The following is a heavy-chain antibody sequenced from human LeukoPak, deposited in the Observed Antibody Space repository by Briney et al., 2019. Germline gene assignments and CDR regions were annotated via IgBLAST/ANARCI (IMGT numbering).Heavy chain of an antibody. CDR3: ARGIAAAGGITFDY. CDR2: IGSSSSYI. Sequence: GGSLRLSCAASGFTFSSYSMNWVRQAPGKGLEWVSSIGSSSSYIYYADSVKGRFTISRDNAKNSLYLQMNSLRAEDTAVYYCARGIAAAGGITFDYWGQGTLVTVSS. J-gene: IGHJ4*02. V-gene: IGHV3-21*01. CDR1: GFTFSSYS. D-gene: IGHD6-13*01.